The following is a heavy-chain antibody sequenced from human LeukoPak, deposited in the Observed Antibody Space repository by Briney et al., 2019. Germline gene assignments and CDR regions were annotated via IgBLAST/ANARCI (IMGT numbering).Heavy chain of an antibody. CDR3: ARAARIAAAVTAEYFQH. D-gene: IGHD6-13*01. CDR1: GYTFTRYY. V-gene: IGHV1-2*06. Sequence: GASVKVSCKASGYTFTRYYMHWVRQAPGQGLEWMGRINPNSGGTNYAQKFQGRVTMTRDTSISTAYMELSRLRSDDTAVYYCARAARIAAAVTAEYFQHWGQGTLVTVSS. J-gene: IGHJ1*01. CDR2: INPNSGGT.